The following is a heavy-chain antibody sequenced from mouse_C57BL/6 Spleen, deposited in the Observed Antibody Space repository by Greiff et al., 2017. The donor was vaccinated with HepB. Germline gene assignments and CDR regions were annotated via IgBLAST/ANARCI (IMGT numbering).Heavy chain of an antibody. V-gene: IGHV1-50*01. J-gene: IGHJ3*01. Sequence: QVQLQQPGAELVKPGASVKLSCKASGYTFTSYWMQWVKQRPGQGLEWIGEIDPSDSYTNYNQKFKGKATLTVDKSSSTAYMQLSSLTSEDSAVYYCARDGYDGAGFAYWGQGTLVTVSA. D-gene: IGHD2-2*01. CDR1: GYTFTSYW. CDR3: ARDGYDGAGFAY. CDR2: IDPSDSYT.